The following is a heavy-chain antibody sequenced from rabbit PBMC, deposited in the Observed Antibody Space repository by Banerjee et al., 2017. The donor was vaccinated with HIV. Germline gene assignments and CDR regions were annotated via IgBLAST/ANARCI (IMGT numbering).Heavy chain of an antibody. CDR2: IYAGSSGTT. V-gene: IGHV1S45*01. D-gene: IGHD3-1*01. CDR1: GFDFSSSYW. J-gene: IGHJ4*01. Sequence: QQQLEESGGGLVKPGGTLTLTCKASGFDFSSSYWICWVRQAPGKGLELIACIYAGSSGTTYYASWAKGRFTISKTSSTTVTLQMTSLTAADTATYFCARGVRGFNLWGPGTLVPS. CDR3: ARGVRGFNL.